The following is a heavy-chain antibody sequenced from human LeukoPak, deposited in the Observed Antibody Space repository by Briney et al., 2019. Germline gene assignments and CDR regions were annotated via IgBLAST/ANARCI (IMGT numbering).Heavy chain of an antibody. CDR2: IIPIFGTA. V-gene: IGHV1-69*01. J-gene: IGHJ4*02. Sequence: SVKVSCTASGGTFSIYAISWVRQAPGQGLEWMGGIIPIFGTANYAQKFQGRVTITADESTSTAYMELSSLRSEDTAVYYCARGSRDGYNPFDYWGQGTLVTVSS. D-gene: IGHD5-24*01. CDR3: ARGSRDGYNPFDY. CDR1: GGTFSIYA.